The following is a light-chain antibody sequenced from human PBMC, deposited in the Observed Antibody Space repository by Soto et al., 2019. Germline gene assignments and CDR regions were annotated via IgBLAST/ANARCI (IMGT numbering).Light chain of an antibody. Sequence: EIVLTQSPGTLSLSPGERATLSCRASQSVSSSYLAWYQQKPGQAPRLLIYGASSRATGIPDRFSGSGSGTDLTLTISRLEPEDSAVYSCQQYGSSPGTFGQGTKLEIK. CDR3: QQYGSSPGT. CDR2: GAS. CDR1: QSVSSSY. V-gene: IGKV3-20*01. J-gene: IGKJ2*01.